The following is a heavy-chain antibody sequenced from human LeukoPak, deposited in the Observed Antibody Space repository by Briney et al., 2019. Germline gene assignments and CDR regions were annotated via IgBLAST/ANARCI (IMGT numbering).Heavy chain of an antibody. D-gene: IGHD1-26*01. V-gene: IGHV5-51*01. J-gene: IGHJ4*02. CDR3: ARQVPATEAADY. Sequence: GESLKISCQGSGYSFTNYWIGWVRQMPGKGLEWMGIIYPGDSDSKYSPSFQGQVTMSVDKSIKTAYLQWSSLKASDTAMYYCARQVPATEAADYWGQGTLVTVSS. CDR1: GYSFTNYW. CDR2: IYPGDSDS.